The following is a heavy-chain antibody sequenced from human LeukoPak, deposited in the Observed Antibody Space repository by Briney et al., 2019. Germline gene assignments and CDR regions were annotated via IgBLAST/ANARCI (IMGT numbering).Heavy chain of an antibody. J-gene: IGHJ6*03. CDR1: GGSISSYY. D-gene: IGHD3-3*01. Sequence: PPETLSLTCTVSGGSISSYYWSWIRQPPGKGLEWIGYIYYSGSTNYNPSLKSRVTISVDTSKNQFSLKLSSVTAADTAVYYCASFWSGYAQGPRYYYMDVWGKGTTVTVSS. V-gene: IGHV4-59*01. CDR3: ASFWSGYAQGPRYYYMDV. CDR2: IYYSGST.